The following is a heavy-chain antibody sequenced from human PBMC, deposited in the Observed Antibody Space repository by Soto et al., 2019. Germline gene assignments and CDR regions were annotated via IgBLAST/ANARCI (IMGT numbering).Heavy chain of an antibody. V-gene: IGHV3-73*01. CDR2: IRSKANSYAT. D-gene: IGHD5-18*01. CDR1: GFTFSGSA. CDR3: TRLEVDTAMVYDY. Sequence: GGSLRLSCAASGFTFSGSAMHWVRQASGKGLEWVGRIRSKANSYATAYAASVKGRFTISRDDSKNTAYLQMNSLKTEDTAVYYCTRLEVDTAMVYDYWGQGTLVTVSS. J-gene: IGHJ4*02.